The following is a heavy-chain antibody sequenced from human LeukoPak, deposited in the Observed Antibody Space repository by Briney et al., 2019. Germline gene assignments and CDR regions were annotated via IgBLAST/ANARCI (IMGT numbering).Heavy chain of an antibody. J-gene: IGHJ6*03. CDR1: GYTLTELS. D-gene: IGHD2-15*01. CDR2: FDPEDGET. Sequence: GASVKVSCKVSGYTLTELSMHWVRQAPGRGLEWMGGFDPEDGETIYAQKFQGRVTMTEDTSTDTAYMELSSLRSEDTAVYYCATASVVVAATQHYYMDVWGKGTTVTGSS. V-gene: IGHV1-24*01. CDR3: ATASVVVAATQHYYMDV.